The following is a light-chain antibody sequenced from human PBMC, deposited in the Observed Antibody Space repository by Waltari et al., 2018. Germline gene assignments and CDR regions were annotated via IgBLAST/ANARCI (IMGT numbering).Light chain of an antibody. CDR2: AAS. V-gene: IGKV1-8*01. J-gene: IGKJ3*01. Sequence: AIRMTQSPSSLSASTGDRVTLTCRASQGISSYLAWYQQKPGKAPKLLIYAASTLQSGVPSRFSGSGSGTDFTLTISCLQSEDFATYYCQQYYSYPGGFGPGTKVYIK. CDR3: QQYYSYPGG. CDR1: QGISSY.